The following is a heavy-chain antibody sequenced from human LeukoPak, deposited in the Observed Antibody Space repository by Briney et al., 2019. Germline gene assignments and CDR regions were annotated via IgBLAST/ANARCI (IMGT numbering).Heavy chain of an antibody. J-gene: IGHJ4*02. CDR3: ARENGGNDSNYDY. CDR1: GGTFSSYT. V-gene: IGHV1-69*04. CDR2: TIPILGIA. D-gene: IGHD4-11*01. Sequence: SVKVSCKASGGTFSSYTISWVRQAPGQGLEWMGRTIPILGIANYAQKFQGRATITADKSTSTAYMELSSLRSEDTAVYYCARENGGNDSNYDYWGQGTLVTVSS.